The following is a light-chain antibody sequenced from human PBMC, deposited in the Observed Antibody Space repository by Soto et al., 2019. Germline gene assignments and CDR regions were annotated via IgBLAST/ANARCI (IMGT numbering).Light chain of an antibody. CDR3: QQNCAWWM. CDR2: DES. CDR1: QSVSSN. J-gene: IGKJ1*01. V-gene: IGKV3-15*01. Sequence: EIVMTQSPATLSVSPGERATFSCRASQSVSSNLAWFEQKPGQAPRLLIYDESTRAPGIPARLSGSGSGTEFPLPICRVQSKDFALFYCQQNCAWWMFGQGTRVKLK.